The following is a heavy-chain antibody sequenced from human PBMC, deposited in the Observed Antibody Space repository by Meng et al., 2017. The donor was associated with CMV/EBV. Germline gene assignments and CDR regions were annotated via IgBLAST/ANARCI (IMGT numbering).Heavy chain of an antibody. D-gene: IGHD6-6*01. CDR3: ARDRARGEWFDP. CDR1: GFTFSSYW. J-gene: IGHJ5*02. Sequence: LKISCAASGFTFSSYWMSWVRQAPGKGLEWVANIKQDGSEKYYVDSVKGRFTISRDNAKNSLYLQMNSLRAEDTAVYYCARDRARGEWFDPWGQGTLVTVSS. CDR2: IKQDGSEK. V-gene: IGHV3-7*01.